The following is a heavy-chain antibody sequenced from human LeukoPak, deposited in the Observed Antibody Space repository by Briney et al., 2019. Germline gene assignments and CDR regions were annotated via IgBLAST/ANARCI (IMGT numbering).Heavy chain of an antibody. CDR3: ARNGVGSGAYEPASYYYYMDV. CDR1: GYTFTTYY. Sequence: ASVKVSCKASGYTFTTYYIHWVRQAPGQGLEWMGIINPSGGGTTYTQMFQGRVTMTRDTSTSTVYMELSSLRSEDTAVYYCARNGVGSGAYEPASYYYYMDVWGKGTTLTVSS. CDR2: INPSGGGT. D-gene: IGHD3-10*01. J-gene: IGHJ6*03. V-gene: IGHV1-46*01.